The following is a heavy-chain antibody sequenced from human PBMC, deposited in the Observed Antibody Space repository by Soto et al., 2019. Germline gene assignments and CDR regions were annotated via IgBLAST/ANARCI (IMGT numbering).Heavy chain of an antibody. D-gene: IGHD3-10*01. CDR2: IYYIGTT. CDR1: GNSIGSGDYC. Sequence: HVQLQESGPRLVKPSQTLSLTCTVSGNSIGSGDYCWTWIRQPPGKGLEWIGYIYYIGTTFYNPSLDRRVNISVDTSKNQFSLRVTSGTAADTAVYYCARSSTYYGFVTWGKGNLITVSS. CDR3: ARSSTYYGFVT. J-gene: IGHJ5*02. V-gene: IGHV4-30-4*01.